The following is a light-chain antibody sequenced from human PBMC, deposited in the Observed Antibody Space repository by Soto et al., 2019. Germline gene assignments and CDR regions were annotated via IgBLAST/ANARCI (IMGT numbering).Light chain of an antibody. CDR2: DAS. Sequence: EIVLTQSPATLSLSPGERATLSCRASQSVSSYLAWYQQKPGQAPRLLIYDASNRATGIPARFSGSGSGTDYTLPISSLEPEDFAVYYCWQRSNWPPYNFGQGTKLEIK. CDR3: WQRSNWPPYN. V-gene: IGKV3-11*01. J-gene: IGKJ2*01. CDR1: QSVSSY.